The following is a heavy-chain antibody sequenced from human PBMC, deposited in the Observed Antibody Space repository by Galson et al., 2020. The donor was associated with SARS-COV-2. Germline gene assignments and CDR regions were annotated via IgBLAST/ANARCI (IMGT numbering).Heavy chain of an antibody. Sequence: GESLKISCAGSGFTFSSYEMNWVRQAPGKGLEWVSYISSSGTNIYYADSVKGRFTISRDNAKNSLYLQMTSLRAKDTAVFYCASPYLAAASFFGAFDIWGLGTMVTVSS. CDR2: ISSSGTNI. V-gene: IGHV3-48*03. J-gene: IGHJ3*02. D-gene: IGHD6-13*01. CDR1: GFTFSSYE. CDR3: ASPYLAAASFFGAFDI.